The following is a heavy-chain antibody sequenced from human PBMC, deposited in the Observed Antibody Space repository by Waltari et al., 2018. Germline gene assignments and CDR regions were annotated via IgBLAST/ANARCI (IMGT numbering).Heavy chain of an antibody. CDR2: IYHSGST. D-gene: IGHD2-15*01. CDR3: ARDLGWYYGMDV. V-gene: IGHV4-38-2*02. Sequence: QVQLQESGPGLVKPSETLSLTCAVSGYSISSGYYWGWIRQPPGKGLEWIGSIYHSGSTYYNPSLKSRVTISVDTSKNQFSLKLSSVTAADTAVYYCARDLGWYYGMDVWGQGTTVTVSS. J-gene: IGHJ6*02. CDR1: GYSISSGYY.